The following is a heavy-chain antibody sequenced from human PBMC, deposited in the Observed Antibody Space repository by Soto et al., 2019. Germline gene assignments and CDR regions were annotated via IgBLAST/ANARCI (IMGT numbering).Heavy chain of an antibody. CDR1: GFTCSNCG. CDR2: IANDGTSE. CDR3: AGGSGSYYV. Sequence: QVQVVESGGGVVHPEKSLRLSCAASGFTCSNCGMHWVRQAPGKGLEWVAVIANDGTSENYAKSVKGRFTISRDNSKNTLYLQMNSMRAEDTAVYYCAGGSGSYYVWGQGTLVTVSS. J-gene: IGHJ4*02. D-gene: IGHD1-26*01. V-gene: IGHV3-30*03.